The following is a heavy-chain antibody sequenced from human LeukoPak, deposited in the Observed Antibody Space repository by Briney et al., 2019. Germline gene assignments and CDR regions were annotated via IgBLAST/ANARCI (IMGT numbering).Heavy chain of an antibody. V-gene: IGHV3-21*01. J-gene: IGHJ4*02. CDR2: ISGSHSYI. CDR3: ARDRVNNNWFFVGDY. CDR1: GFAFGSYA. Sequence: GGSLRLSCTASGFAFGSYAMYWVRQAPGKGLEWVSSISGSHSYIYYADSVKSRFTISRDNAKNSLYLQMNSLRAEDTAVYYCARDRVNNNWFFVGDYWGQGTLVTVSS. D-gene: IGHD1-1*01.